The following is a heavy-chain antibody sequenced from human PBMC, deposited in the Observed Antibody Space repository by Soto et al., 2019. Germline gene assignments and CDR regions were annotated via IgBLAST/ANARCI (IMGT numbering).Heavy chain of an antibody. CDR2: IYPGDSDT. J-gene: IGHJ5*02. CDR1: GYSFSTYW. Sequence: PGESLKISCTGSGYSFSTYWIAWVRQMPGKGLEWMGMIYPGDSDTRYSPSFQGQVTISADKSANTAYLQWRSLKASDTALYYCARHEVATWFDPWGQGTLVTVSS. CDR3: ARHEVATWFDP. V-gene: IGHV5-51*01.